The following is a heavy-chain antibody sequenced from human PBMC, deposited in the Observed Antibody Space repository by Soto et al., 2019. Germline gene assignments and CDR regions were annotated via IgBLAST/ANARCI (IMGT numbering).Heavy chain of an antibody. D-gene: IGHD4-17*01. CDR2: IIPTYGTP. CDR3: ATVTRPVGYCFVF. CDR1: GGTFRQNV. J-gene: IGHJ4*02. V-gene: IGHV1-69*06. Sequence: QVQLVQSGAGVKKPGSSVKVSCKASGGTFRQNVISWVRQAPGQGLEWMGGIIPTYGTPNYAQKFQGRITITADKSTSTAYMELNSLNSQDTAVYFCATVTRPVGYCFVFWCQGALVTGSS.